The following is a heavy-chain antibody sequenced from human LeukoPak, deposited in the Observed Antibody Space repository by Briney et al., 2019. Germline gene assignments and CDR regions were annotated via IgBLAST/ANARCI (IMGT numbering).Heavy chain of an antibody. D-gene: IGHD5-12*01. CDR1: GGSFSGYY. CDR2: INHSGST. V-gene: IGHV4-34*01. CDR3: VRAVGPVGGYDSP. Sequence: SETLPLTCAVYGGSFSGYYWSWIRQPPGKGLEWIGEINHSGSTNYNPSLKSRVTISVDTSKNQFSLKLSSVTAADTAVYYCVRAVGPVGGYDSPWGQGTLVTVSS. J-gene: IGHJ5*02.